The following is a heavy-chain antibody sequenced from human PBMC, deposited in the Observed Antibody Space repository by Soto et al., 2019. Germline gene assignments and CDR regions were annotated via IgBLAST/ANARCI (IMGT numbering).Heavy chain of an antibody. D-gene: IGHD2-21*01. CDR2: IYYSGST. CDR3: TRGGDAYKNGH. Sequence: SWIGQPPGKGLEWIGYIYYSGSTNYNPSLKSRVTMSVDTSKNQFSLKLTSVNAADTAVYYCTRGGDAYKNGHWGQGTLVTVSS. V-gene: IGHV4-59*01. J-gene: IGHJ4*02.